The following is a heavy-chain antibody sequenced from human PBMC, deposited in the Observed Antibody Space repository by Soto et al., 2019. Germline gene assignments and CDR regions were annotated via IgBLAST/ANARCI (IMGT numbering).Heavy chain of an antibody. D-gene: IGHD1-1*01. J-gene: IGHJ6*02. CDR3: ARDPRYNWNDAWGSRPVNYYYYGMDV. Sequence: SETLSLTCTVSGGSISSGDYYWSWIRQPPGKGLEWIGYIYYSGSTYYNPSLKSRVNISVDTSKNQFSLKLSSVTAADTAVYYCARDPRYNWNDAWGSRPVNYYYYGMDVWGQGTTVTVSS. CDR2: IYYSGST. CDR1: GGSISSGDYY. V-gene: IGHV4-30-4*01.